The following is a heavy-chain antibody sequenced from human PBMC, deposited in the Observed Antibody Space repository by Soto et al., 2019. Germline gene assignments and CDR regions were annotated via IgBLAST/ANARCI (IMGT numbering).Heavy chain of an antibody. Sequence: QVQLVQSGAEVKKPGSSVKVSCKASGGSFSSNAISWVRQAPGQGLEWMGGIIPIVGSANYAQKFQDRLTITADGSTTTTYMELNSLRSEDAAVYYCASRERVDAVDIWGQGTLVTVSS. CDR3: ASRERVDAVDI. CDR1: GGSFSSNA. CDR2: IIPIVGSA. J-gene: IGHJ3*02. D-gene: IGHD1-26*01. V-gene: IGHV1-69*01.